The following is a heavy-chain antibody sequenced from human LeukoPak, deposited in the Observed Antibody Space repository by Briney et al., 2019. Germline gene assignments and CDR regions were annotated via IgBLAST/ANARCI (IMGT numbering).Heavy chain of an antibody. CDR3: ASGLREGTITMIVVDPYYFEY. V-gene: IGHV4-61*02. J-gene: IGHJ4*02. Sequence: PSETLSLTCTVSGGSLSSGSYYWSWIRQPAGKGLEWIGRIYTSGSTNYNPSLKSRVTISVDTSKNQFSLKLSSVTAADTAVYYCASGLREGTITMIVVDPYYFEYWGQGPLVPVSS. CDR1: GGSLSSGSYY. CDR2: IYTSGST. D-gene: IGHD3-22*01.